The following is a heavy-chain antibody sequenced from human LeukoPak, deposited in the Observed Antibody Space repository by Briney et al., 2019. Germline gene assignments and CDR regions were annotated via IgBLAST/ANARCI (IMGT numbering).Heavy chain of an antibody. J-gene: IGHJ4*02. CDR3: ARDLISLTVTTPLSDY. Sequence: SVKFSCKASGYTFTSYGISWVRQAPGQGLEWMGWISAYNGNTNYAQKLQGRVTMTTDTSTSTAYMELRSLRSDDTAVYYCARDLISLTVTTPLSDYWGQGTLVTVSS. V-gene: IGHV1-18*01. CDR2: ISAYNGNT. D-gene: IGHD4-17*01. CDR1: GYTFTSYG.